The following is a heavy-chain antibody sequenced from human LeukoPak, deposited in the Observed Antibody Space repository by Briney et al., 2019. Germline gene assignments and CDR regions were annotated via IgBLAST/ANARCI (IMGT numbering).Heavy chain of an antibody. V-gene: IGHV3-7*01. CDR3: ARGTWSGYYNFDY. CDR2: IKQDGSEK. D-gene: IGHD3-3*01. CDR1: GFTFSSYW. J-gene: IGHJ4*02. Sequence: GGSLRLSCAASGFTFSSYWMSWVRQAPGKGLEWVANIKQDGSEKYYVDSVKGRFTISRDNAKNTLYLQMNSLRAEDTALYYCARGTWSGYYNFDYWGQGTLVTVSS.